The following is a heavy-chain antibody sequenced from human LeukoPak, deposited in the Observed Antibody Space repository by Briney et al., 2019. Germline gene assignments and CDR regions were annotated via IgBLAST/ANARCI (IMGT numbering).Heavy chain of an antibody. V-gene: IGHV3-48*01. CDR1: GFTFSSYS. CDR3: ARGLAAAGTAY. Sequence: GGSLRLSCAASGFTFSSYSMNWVRQAPGKGLEWVSYISSSSSTIKYADPVKRRFTISRDNAKNSLYLQMNSMRAQDTAVYYCARGLAAAGTAYWGQGTLVTVSS. J-gene: IGHJ4*02. CDR2: ISSSSSTI. D-gene: IGHD6-13*01.